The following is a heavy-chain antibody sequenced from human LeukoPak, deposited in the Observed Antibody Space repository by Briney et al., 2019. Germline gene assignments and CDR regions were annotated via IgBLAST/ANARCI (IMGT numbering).Heavy chain of an antibody. CDR3: ARDLGVPNYDSSGSYFDY. V-gene: IGHV4-4*07. CDR2: IYTSGST. Sequence: PSETLSLTCTVSGGSVSIYYWSWIRQPAGKGLEWIGRIYTSGSTNYNPSLKSRVTMSVDTSKNQFSLKLSSVTAADTAVYYCARDLGVPNYDSSGSYFDYWGQGTLVTVSS. J-gene: IGHJ4*02. D-gene: IGHD3-22*01. CDR1: GGSVSIYY.